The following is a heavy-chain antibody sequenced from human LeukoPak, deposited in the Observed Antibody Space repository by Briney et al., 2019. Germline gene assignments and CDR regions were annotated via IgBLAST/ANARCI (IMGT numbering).Heavy chain of an antibody. J-gene: IGHJ3*01. V-gene: IGHV4-34*01. CDR3: ARLDFWSRSAFDF. CDR2: INHSGSS. CDR1: GGSFSDYY. D-gene: IGHD3-3*01. Sequence: SETLSLTCAVSGGSFSDYYWNWIRQPPGEGLEWIGEINHSGSSNYNPSLKSRVTISIDTSKNQFSLKLSSVTAADTAMYYRARLDFWSRSAFDFWGQGTMVTVSS.